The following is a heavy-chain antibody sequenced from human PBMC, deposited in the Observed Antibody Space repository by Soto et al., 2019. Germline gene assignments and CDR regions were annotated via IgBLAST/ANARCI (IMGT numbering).Heavy chain of an antibody. D-gene: IGHD3-10*01. CDR1: GGTFSSYA. CDR3: AKDGDGLGELSGYFHR. Sequence: SVKVSCKASGGTFSSYAISWVRQAPGQGLEWMGGIIPIFGTANYAQKFQGRVTITADESTSTAYMELRSLRSEDTAVYYCAKDGDGLGELSGYFHRWGQGNLVTVSS. CDR2: IIPIFGTA. J-gene: IGHJ1*01. V-gene: IGHV1-69*13.